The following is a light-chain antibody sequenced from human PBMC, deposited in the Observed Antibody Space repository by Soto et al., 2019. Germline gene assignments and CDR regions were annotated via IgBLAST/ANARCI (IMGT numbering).Light chain of an antibody. CDR3: QQGYSTQWT. CDR2: ATS. Sequence: DIQMTQSPSSLSASVGERVSITCRASQDIRSYLNWYQQKPGKAPELLIYATSNLQSGVPPRFSASGSGTDFTLTISSLQPEDFATYYCQQGYSTQWTSGQGTKVEIK. J-gene: IGKJ1*01. CDR1: QDIRSY. V-gene: IGKV1-39*01.